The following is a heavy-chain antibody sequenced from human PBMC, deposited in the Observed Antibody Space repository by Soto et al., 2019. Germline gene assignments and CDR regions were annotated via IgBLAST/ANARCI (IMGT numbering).Heavy chain of an antibody. V-gene: IGHV3-72*01. D-gene: IGHD3-10*01. J-gene: IGHJ4*02. CDR2: IRKKAYSYTT. CDR1: GFTFSDHY. CDR3: TSSWGDHRYSDN. Sequence: EVQLVESGGGLVQPGGSLRLSCSVSGFTFSDHYMDWVRQAPGKGLEWVGRIRKKAYSYTTEYAASVKDRFTISRDDSRSSVYLQMNSLKIEDTAVYYCTSSWGDHRYSDNWGQGTLVTVSS.